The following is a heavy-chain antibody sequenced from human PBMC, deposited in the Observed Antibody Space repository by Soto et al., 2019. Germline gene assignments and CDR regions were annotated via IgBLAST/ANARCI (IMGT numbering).Heavy chain of an antibody. Sequence: QVQLQESGPGLVKPSETLSLTCTVSGGSISSYYWSWIRQPPGKGLEWIGYIYYSGSTNYNPSLKSRVPISVDTSKNQFSLKLSSVTAADTAVYYCARGAVQLERRGYYYYYYMDVWGKGTTVTVSS. J-gene: IGHJ6*03. CDR1: GGSISSYY. V-gene: IGHV4-59*01. D-gene: IGHD1-1*01. CDR3: ARGAVQLERRGYYYYYYMDV. CDR2: IYYSGST.